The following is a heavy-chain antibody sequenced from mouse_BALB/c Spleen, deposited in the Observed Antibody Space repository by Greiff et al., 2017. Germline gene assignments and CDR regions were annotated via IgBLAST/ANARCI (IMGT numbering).Heavy chain of an antibody. CDR3: ARDYGNYRGAMDY. V-gene: IGHV1-14*01. J-gene: IGHJ4*01. CDR1: GYTFTSYV. CDR2: INPYNDGT. D-gene: IGHD2-1*01. Sequence: VQLKQSGPELVKPGASVKMSCKASGYTFTSYVMHWVKQKPGQGLEWIGYINPYNDGTKYNEKFKGKATLTSDKSSSTAYMELSSLTSEDSAVYYCARDYGNYRGAMDYWGQGTSVTVSS.